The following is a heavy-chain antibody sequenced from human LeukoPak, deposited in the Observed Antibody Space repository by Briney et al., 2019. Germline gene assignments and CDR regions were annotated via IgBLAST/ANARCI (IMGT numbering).Heavy chain of an antibody. V-gene: IGHV1-69*04. CDR2: IIPILGIA. Sequence: SVKVSCKASGGTFSSYAISWVRQAPGQGLEWMGRIIPILGIANYAQKFQGRVTITADKSTSTAYMELSSLRSEDTAVYYCARDYYDSSGYYYFDYWGKGTTVTVSS. J-gene: IGHJ4*03. CDR1: GGTFSSYA. CDR3: ARDYYDSSGYYYFDY. D-gene: IGHD3-22*01.